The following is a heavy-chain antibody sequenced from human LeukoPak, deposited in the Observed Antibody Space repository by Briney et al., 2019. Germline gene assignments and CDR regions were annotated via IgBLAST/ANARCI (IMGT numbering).Heavy chain of an antibody. J-gene: IGHJ5*02. CDR2: ISYDGSNK. CDR1: GFTFSSYG. CDR3: ARPRAAADNNWFDP. Sequence: GSLRLSCAASGFTFSSYGMHWVRQAPGKGLEWVAVISYDGSNKYYADSVKGRFTISRDNSKNTLYLQMNSLRAEDTAVYYCARPRAAADNNWFDPWGQGTLVTVSS. V-gene: IGHV3-30*03. D-gene: IGHD6-13*01.